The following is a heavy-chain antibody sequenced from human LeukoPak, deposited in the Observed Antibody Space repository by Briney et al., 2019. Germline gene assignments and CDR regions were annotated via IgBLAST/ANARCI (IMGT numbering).Heavy chain of an antibody. CDR2: VSTSGGT. CDR3: ARDWSSNWLYFDY. Sequence: SETLSLTCTVSGGSISSGNYYWSWIRQPAGKGLEWIGRVSTSGGTNYNPSLKSRVTISVDTSKNQFSLQLNSVTAADTAVYYCARDWSSNWLYFDYWGQGTLVTVSS. CDR1: GGSISSGNYY. J-gene: IGHJ4*02. D-gene: IGHD6-13*01. V-gene: IGHV4-61*02.